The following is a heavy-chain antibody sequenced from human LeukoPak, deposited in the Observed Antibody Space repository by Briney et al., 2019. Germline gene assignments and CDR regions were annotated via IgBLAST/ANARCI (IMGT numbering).Heavy chain of an antibody. J-gene: IGHJ3*02. V-gene: IGHV1-18*01. D-gene: IGHD6-19*01. CDR2: ISAYNGNT. CDR3: ARDLSSGWPRNAFDI. CDR1: GYTLTSYG. Sequence: ASVKVSCKASGYTLTSYGISWVRQAPGQGLEWMGWISAYNGNTNYAQKLQGRVTMTTDTSTSTAYMELRSLRSDDTDVYYCARDLSSGWPRNAFDIWGQGTMVTVSS.